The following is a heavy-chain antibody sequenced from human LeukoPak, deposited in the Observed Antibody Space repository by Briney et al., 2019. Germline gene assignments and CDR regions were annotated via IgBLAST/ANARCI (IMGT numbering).Heavy chain of an antibody. Sequence: ASVKVSCKASGYTFTGYYMHWVRQAPGQGLEWMGWINPNSGGTNDAQKFQGRVTMTRDTSISTAYMELSRLRSDDTAVYYWASSDLGSRPVFDYWGQGTLVTVSS. J-gene: IGHJ4*02. V-gene: IGHV1-2*02. CDR1: GYTFTGYY. CDR2: INPNSGGT. D-gene: IGHD3-3*01. CDR3: ASSDLGSRPVFDY.